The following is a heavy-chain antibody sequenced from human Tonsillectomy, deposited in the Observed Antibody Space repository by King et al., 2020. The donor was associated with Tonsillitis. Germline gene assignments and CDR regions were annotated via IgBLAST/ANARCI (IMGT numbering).Heavy chain of an antibody. V-gene: IGHV3-74*01. J-gene: IGHJ3*02. CDR2: INSDGSSI. Sequence: VQLVESGGGLVQPGGSLRLSCAGSGFTFSDYWMHWVRQAPGKGLVWVSGINSDGSSIIYADSVKGRITITRDIAKNTLYLQMNGLRAEDTAVYHCARWTTGAFDIWGQGTMVTVSS. D-gene: IGHD2-8*02. CDR3: ARWTTGAFDI. CDR1: GFTFSDYW.